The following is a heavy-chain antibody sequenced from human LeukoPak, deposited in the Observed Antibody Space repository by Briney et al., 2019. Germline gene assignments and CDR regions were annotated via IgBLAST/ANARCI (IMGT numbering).Heavy chain of an antibody. CDR2: FFPGDSET. CDR3: ARLSWSRKHGSTSGVEY. Sequence: GESLKISCRGSGYSVSNYWIAWVRQMPGKGLEWMGIFFPGDSETSYSPSFRGQVIISADRSINTAYLQWNSLKASDTAMYYCARLSWSRKHGSTSGVEYWGQGTLVSVSS. CDR1: GYSVSNYW. J-gene: IGHJ4*02. V-gene: IGHV5-51*01. D-gene: IGHD3-10*01.